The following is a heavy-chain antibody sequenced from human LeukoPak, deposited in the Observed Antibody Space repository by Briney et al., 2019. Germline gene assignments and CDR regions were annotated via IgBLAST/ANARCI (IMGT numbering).Heavy chain of an antibody. CDR1: GFTFSSYA. CDR2: ISYDGSNK. Sequence: GGSLRLSCAASGFTFSSYAMHWVRQAPGKGLEWVAVISYDGSNKYYADSVKGRFTISRDNSKNTLYLQMNSLRAEDTAVYYCARPQITYYYDSSGFYAFDIWGQGTMVTVSS. CDR3: ARPQITYYYDSSGFYAFDI. D-gene: IGHD3-22*01. V-gene: IGHV3-30-3*01. J-gene: IGHJ3*02.